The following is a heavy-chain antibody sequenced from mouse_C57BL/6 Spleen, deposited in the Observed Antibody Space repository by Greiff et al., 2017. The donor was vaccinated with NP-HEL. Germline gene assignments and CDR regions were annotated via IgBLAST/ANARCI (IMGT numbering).Heavy chain of an antibody. J-gene: IGHJ4*01. D-gene: IGHD2-1*01. CDR2: IYPSDSET. CDR1: GYTFTSYW. V-gene: IGHV1-61*01. Sequence: VQLQQPGAELVRPGSSVKLSCKASGYTFTSYWMDWVKQRPGQGLEWIGNIYPSDSETHYNQKFKDKATLTVDKSSSTAYMQLSSLTSEDSAVYYGARVGGNLDYAMDYWGQGTSVTVSS. CDR3: ARVGGNLDYAMDY.